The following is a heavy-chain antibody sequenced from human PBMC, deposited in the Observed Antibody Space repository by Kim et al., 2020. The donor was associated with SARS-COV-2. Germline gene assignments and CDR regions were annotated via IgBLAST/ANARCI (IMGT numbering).Heavy chain of an antibody. Sequence: GGSLRLSCAASGFTFSSHEMNWVRQAPGKGLEWVSYISKSGSNRYYADSVKGRFTISRDNAKNSLYLQMNSLRAEDTAVYYCARETTVTPDAFDIWAQGTMVTVSS. CDR2: ISKSGSNR. J-gene: IGHJ3*02. CDR1: GFTFSSHE. D-gene: IGHD4-17*01. CDR3: ARETTVTPDAFDI. V-gene: IGHV3-48*03.